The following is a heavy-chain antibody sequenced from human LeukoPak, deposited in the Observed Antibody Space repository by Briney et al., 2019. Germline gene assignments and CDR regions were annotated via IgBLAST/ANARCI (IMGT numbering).Heavy chain of an antibody. CDR3: AGTYCSSTSCYERRTDWFDP. D-gene: IGHD2-2*01. J-gene: IGHJ5*02. Sequence: PSETLSLTCTVSGGSVSSSNYYWGWIRQPPGKGLEWIGSIYYSGGTYYNPSLKSRVTISVDTSKNQFFLKLSSVTAADTAVYYCAGTYCSSTSCYERRTDWFDPWGQGTLVTVSS. V-gene: IGHV4-39*01. CDR2: IYYSGGT. CDR1: GGSVSSSNYY.